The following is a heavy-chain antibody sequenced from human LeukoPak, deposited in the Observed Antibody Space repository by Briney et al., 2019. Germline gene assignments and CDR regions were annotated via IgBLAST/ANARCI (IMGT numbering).Heavy chain of an antibody. CDR2: TRNKANSYTT. CDR3: ARGGDFWTPDSHYYYYMDV. V-gene: IGHV3-72*01. D-gene: IGHD3-3*01. Sequence: PGGSLRLSCAASGFTFSDHYMDWVRQAPGKGLEWVGRTRNKANSYTTEYAASVKGRFTISRDDSKNSLYLQMNSLKTEDTAVYYCARGGDFWTPDSHYYYYMDVWGKGTTVTVSS. CDR1: GFTFSDHY. J-gene: IGHJ6*03.